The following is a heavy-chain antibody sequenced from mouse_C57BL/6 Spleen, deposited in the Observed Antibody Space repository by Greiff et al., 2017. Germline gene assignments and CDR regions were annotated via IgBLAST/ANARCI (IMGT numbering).Heavy chain of an antibody. V-gene: IGHV14-3*01. CDR2: IDPANGNT. CDR1: GFNIKNTY. D-gene: IGHD2-3*01. J-gene: IGHJ3*01. Sequence: EVQVVESVAELVRPGASVTLSCTASGFNIKNTYMHWVKQRPEQGLEWIGRIDPANGNTKYAPKFQGKATITADTSSNTAYLQLSSLTSEDTAIYYCARGNDCYCLAWFAYWGQGTLVTVSA. CDR3: ARGNDCYCLAWFAY.